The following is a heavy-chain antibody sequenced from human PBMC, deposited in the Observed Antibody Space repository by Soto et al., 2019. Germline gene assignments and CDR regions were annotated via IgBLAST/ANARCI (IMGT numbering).Heavy chain of an antibody. D-gene: IGHD3-10*01. CDR3: ARLPGSGSYYASQIDY. Sequence: GESLKISCKGSGYSFTSYWISWVRQMPGKGLEWMGRIDPSDSYTNYSPSFQGHVTISADKSISTAYLQWSSLKASDTAMYYCARLPGSGSYYASQIDYWGQGTLVTVSS. J-gene: IGHJ4*02. CDR2: IDPSDSYT. CDR1: GYSFTSYW. V-gene: IGHV5-10-1*01.